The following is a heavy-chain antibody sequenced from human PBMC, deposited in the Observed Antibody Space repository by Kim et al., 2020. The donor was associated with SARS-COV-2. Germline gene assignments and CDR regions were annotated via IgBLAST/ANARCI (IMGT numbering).Heavy chain of an antibody. CDR2: INHSGST. CDR1: GGSFSGYY. CDR3: ARGHYYYGMDV. Sequence: SETLSLTCAVYGGSFSGYYWSWIRQPPGKGLEWIGEINHSGSTNYNPPLKSRVTISIDTSKNQFSLNLSSVTAADTAVYYCARGHYYYGMDVWRQGTTVT. V-gene: IGHV4-34*01. J-gene: IGHJ6*02.